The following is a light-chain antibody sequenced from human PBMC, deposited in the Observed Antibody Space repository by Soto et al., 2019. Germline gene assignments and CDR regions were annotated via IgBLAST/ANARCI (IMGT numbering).Light chain of an antibody. CDR1: QSVSSY. CDR3: QKYNSAPSIT. J-gene: IGKJ5*01. CDR2: DAS. V-gene: IGKV3-11*01. Sequence: IFLTQSPDTLSLSPGERATLSCRASQSVSSYLAWYQQRPGQAPRLPIYDASNRASGIPARFSGSGSGTDFTLTISSLQPEDVATYYCQKYNSAPSITFGQGTRLEIK.